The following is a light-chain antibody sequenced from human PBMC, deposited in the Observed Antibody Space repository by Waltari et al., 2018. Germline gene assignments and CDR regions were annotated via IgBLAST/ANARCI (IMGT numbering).Light chain of an antibody. CDR1: QTVSSN. V-gene: IGKV3-15*01. CDR2: GAS. CDR3: QQYNDWPPT. J-gene: IGKJ1*01. Sequence: EIVMTQSPGTLSVSPGERVTLSCRASQTVSSNFAWYQQKPSQAPRLLISGASTRATGIPARFSGSGSGTEFTLTISSLQSEDSAIFYCQQYNDWPPTFGQGTKVEIK.